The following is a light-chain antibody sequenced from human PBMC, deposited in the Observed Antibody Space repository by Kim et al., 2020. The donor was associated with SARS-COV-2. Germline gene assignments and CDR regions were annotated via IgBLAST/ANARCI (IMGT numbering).Light chain of an antibody. Sequence: GARGTIPCRASQSITTWLVWYQQKPGKPPKLLIYDAFSLESGVPSRFSGSGSGAEFTLPISSLQPVDFATSYSHQSNSFAFGQRTKL. J-gene: IGKJ2*01. CDR1: QSITTW. CDR3: HQSNSFA. V-gene: IGKV1-5*01. CDR2: DAF.